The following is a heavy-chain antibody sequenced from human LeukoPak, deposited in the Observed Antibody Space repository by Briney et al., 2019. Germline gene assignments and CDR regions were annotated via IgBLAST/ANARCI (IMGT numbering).Heavy chain of an antibody. Sequence: SETLSLTCAVYGGSFSGYYWSWIRQPPGKGLEWIGEINHSGRTKYNPSLKSRVTISVDTSKNQFSLKLSSVTAADTAVYYCARMGAAATYYFDYWGQGTLVTVSS. J-gene: IGHJ4*02. V-gene: IGHV4-34*01. D-gene: IGHD6-25*01. CDR3: ARMGAAATYYFDY. CDR1: GGSFSGYY. CDR2: INHSGRT.